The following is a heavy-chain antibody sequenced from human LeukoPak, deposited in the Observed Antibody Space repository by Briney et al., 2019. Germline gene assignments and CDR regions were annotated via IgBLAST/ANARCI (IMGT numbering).Heavy chain of an antibody. CDR1: GYSFTSYW. D-gene: IGHD3-22*01. Sequence: GESLKIPCKGSGYSFTSYWIGWVRQMPGKGLEGMEIIYPGDSDTRYSPSFQGQVTISADKSISTAYLQWSSLKASDTAMYYCARHSYYYDSSGYYGYWGQGTLVTVSS. CDR2: IYPGDSDT. CDR3: ARHSYYYDSSGYYGY. V-gene: IGHV5-51*01. J-gene: IGHJ4*02.